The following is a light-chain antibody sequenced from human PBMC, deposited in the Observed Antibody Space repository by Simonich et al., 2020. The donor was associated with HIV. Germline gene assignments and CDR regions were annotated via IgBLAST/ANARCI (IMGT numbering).Light chain of an antibody. V-gene: IGLV1-40*01. Sequence: QSVLTQPPSVSGAPGQRVTISCTGSSSNIGAGYDVHWYQQLPGTAPKLLIYGNNCRPSGGPDRFSGSKSGTSASLAITGLQAEDEADYYCQSYDSSLTGVVFGGGTKLTVL. J-gene: IGLJ2*01. CDR2: GNN. CDR3: QSYDSSLTGVV. CDR1: SSNIGAGYD.